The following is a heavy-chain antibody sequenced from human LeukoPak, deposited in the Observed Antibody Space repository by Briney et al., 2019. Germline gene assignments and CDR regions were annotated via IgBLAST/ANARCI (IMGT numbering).Heavy chain of an antibody. V-gene: IGHV1-46*01. CDR2: LNPSGGST. CDR1: GYTFTSYY. Sequence: ASVKVSCKASGYTFTSYYMHWVRQAPGQGLEWMGILNPSGGSTSYAQKFQGRVTMTRDMSTSTVYMELSSLRSEDTAVYYCARENCSSTTCYGGPLDYWGQGTLGTVSS. CDR3: ARENCSSTTCYGGPLDY. J-gene: IGHJ4*02. D-gene: IGHD2-2*01.